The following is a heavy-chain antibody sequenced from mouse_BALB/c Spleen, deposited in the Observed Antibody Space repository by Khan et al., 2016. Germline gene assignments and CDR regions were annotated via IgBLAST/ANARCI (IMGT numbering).Heavy chain of an antibody. D-gene: IGHD2-1*01. CDR1: GFTFSSFG. V-gene: IGHV5-17*02. J-gene: IGHJ4*01. CDR3: ARKGIYGNYAMDY. Sequence: EVELVESGGGLVQPGGSRKLSCAASGFTFSSFGMHWVRQAPEKGLEWVAYISSGSSTIYYADTVKGRFTISRDNPKNTLFLQMTSLRSEDTAMYYCARKGIYGNYAMDYWGQGTSVTVSS. CDR2: ISSGSSTI.